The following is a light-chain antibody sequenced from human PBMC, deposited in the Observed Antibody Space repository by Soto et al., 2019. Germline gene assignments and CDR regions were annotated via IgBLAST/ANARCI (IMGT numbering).Light chain of an antibody. Sequence: QLVLTQSPSASASLGASVKLTCTLSSGHSSYAIAWHQQQPEKGPRYLMKLNNDGSHNKGDGIPDRFSGSSSGAARYLTISSLQSEDEADYYCQTWGSDIVVFGGGTKLTVL. CDR1: SGHSSYA. CDR3: QTWGSDIVV. J-gene: IGLJ2*01. V-gene: IGLV4-69*01. CDR2: LNNDGSH.